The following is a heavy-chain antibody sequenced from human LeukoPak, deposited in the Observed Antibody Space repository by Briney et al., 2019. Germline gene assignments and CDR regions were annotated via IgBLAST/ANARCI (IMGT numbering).Heavy chain of an antibody. Sequence: SETLSFTCAVYGGSFSGYYWSWIRQPPGKGLEWIGEINHSGNTNYNPSLKSRVTISVDTSKNQFSLKLSSVTAADTAVYYCARGYYYDSSAYFDYWGQGTLVTASS. CDR1: GGSFSGYY. V-gene: IGHV4-34*01. D-gene: IGHD3-22*01. CDR2: INHSGNT. J-gene: IGHJ4*02. CDR3: ARGYYYDSSAYFDY.